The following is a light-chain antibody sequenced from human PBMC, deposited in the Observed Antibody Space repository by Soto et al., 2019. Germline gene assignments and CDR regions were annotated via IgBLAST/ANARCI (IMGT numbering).Light chain of an antibody. J-gene: IGKJ1*01. V-gene: IGKV1-5*01. CDR2: DAS. CDR3: QQYASYSPT. CDR1: QSINNW. Sequence: IRMTQSPSSFSASTGDIVAITCRASQSINNWLAWYQLKPGKAPKLLIYDASTLESGVPSRFSGSGSGTEFTLTISSLQPDDVATYYCQQYASYSPTFGQGTKVDIK.